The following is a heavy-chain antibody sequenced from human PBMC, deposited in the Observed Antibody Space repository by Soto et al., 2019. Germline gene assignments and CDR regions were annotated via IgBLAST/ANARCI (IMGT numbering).Heavy chain of an antibody. D-gene: IGHD1-7*01. CDR3: ARGLELRWSAFDI. J-gene: IGHJ3*02. V-gene: IGHV1-69*01. Sequence: SVKVSCKASGGTFSSYAISCVRQAPGQGLEWMGGIIPIFGTANYAQKFQGRVTITADESTSTAYMELSSLRSEDTAVYYCARGLELRWSAFDIWGQGTMVTVSS. CDR2: IIPIFGTA. CDR1: GGTFSSYA.